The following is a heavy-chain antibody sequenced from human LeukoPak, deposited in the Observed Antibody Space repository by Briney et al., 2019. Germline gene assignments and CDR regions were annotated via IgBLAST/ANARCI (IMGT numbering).Heavy chain of an antibody. D-gene: IGHD2-8*01. J-gene: IGHJ4*02. CDR1: GLIFSSYG. Sequence: GGSLRLSCAASGLIFSSYGMHWVRQAPGKGLEWVAFIRYDGSNKYYADSVKGRFTISRDNSKNTLYLQMNSLRAEDTAVYYCNVLIKDYWGQGTLVTVSS. CDR2: IRYDGSNK. CDR3: NVLIKDY. V-gene: IGHV3-30*02.